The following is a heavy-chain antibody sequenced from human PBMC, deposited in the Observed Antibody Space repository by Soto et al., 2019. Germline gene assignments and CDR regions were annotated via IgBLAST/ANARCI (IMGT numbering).Heavy chain of an antibody. V-gene: IGHV1-8*01. CDR1: GYTFTSCD. CDR3: AIYYYGSGSYYDFDY. J-gene: IGHJ4*02. Sequence: QVQLVQSGAEVKKPGASVKVSCKASGYTFTSCDINWVRQATGQGLEWMGWMNPNSGNTGYAQKFQGRVTMTRNTSISTAYMELSSLRSEDTAVYYCAIYYYGSGSYYDFDYWGQGTLVTVSS. CDR2: MNPNSGNT. D-gene: IGHD3-10*01.